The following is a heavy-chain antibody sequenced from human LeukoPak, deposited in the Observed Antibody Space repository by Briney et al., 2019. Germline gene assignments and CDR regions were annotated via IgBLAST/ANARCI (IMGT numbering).Heavy chain of an antibody. D-gene: IGHD3-10*01. J-gene: IGHJ4*02. Sequence: SETLSLTCTVSGGSISSYYWSWIRQPAGKGLEWIGRIHTSGSTNYNPSLKSRVTMSVDTSKNQFSLKLSSVTAADTAVYYCARETYYYGSGSYYNGRVFDYWGQGTLVTVSS. V-gene: IGHV4-4*07. CDR1: GGSISSYY. CDR2: IHTSGST. CDR3: ARETYYYGSGSYYNGRVFDY.